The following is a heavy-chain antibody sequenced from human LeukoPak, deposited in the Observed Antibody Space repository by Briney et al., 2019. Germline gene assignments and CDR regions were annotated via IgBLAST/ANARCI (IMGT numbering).Heavy chain of an antibody. CDR3: ARVDGSPDY. CDR1: GYTFTRYD. J-gene: IGHJ4*02. CDR2: INLNSGNT. V-gene: IGHV1-8*03. Sequence: ASVKVSCTASGYTFTRYDINWVRQATGQGLEWMGWINLNSGNTGYAQKFQGRATITRDTSIRTAYMEVSSLRSEDTAVYYCARVDGSPDYWGQGTLLTVSS. D-gene: IGHD2-15*01.